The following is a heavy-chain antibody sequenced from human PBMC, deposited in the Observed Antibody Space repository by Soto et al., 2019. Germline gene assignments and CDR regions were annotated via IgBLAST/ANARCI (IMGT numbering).Heavy chain of an antibody. V-gene: IGHV3-30*18. CDR2: ISYDGSNK. CDR3: AKDNPSAGTFDY. CDR1: GFTFSSYG. D-gene: IGHD6-19*01. Sequence: PGGSLRLSCAASGFTFSSYGMHWVRQAPGKGLEWVAVISYDGSNKYYADSVKGRFTISRDNSKNTLYLQMNSLRAEDTAVYYCAKDNPSAGTFDYWGQGTLVTVSS. J-gene: IGHJ4*02.